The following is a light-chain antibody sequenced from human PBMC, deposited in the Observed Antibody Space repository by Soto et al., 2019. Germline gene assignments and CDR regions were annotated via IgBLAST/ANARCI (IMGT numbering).Light chain of an antibody. Sequence: QSALTQPASVSGSPGQSITISCTGTSSEVGGYNYVSWYQQHPGKAPKRMIYEVSNRPSGVSHRFSGSKSGNTASLTISGLQAEYEADYYCSSYTRSSTLVFGGGTKLNVL. J-gene: IGLJ2*01. CDR3: SSYTRSSTLV. V-gene: IGLV2-14*01. CDR1: SSEVGGYNY. CDR2: EVS.